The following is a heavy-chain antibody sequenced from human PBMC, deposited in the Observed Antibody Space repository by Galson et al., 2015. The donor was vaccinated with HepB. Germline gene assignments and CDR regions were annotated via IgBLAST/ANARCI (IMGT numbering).Heavy chain of an antibody. J-gene: IGHJ4*02. Sequence: PALVKPTQTLTLTCSVSGFSLNNAKMGVSWVRQPPGKALEWLAHIFSNDEKSYSTSLKSRLTISKDTSKSQVVLTLTNMAPVDTATYYCARATGYITSSTSFDYWGQGTLVTVSS. CDR2: IFSNDEK. CDR3: ARATGYITSSTSFDY. CDR1: GFSLNNAKMG. D-gene: IGHD6-6*01. V-gene: IGHV2-26*01.